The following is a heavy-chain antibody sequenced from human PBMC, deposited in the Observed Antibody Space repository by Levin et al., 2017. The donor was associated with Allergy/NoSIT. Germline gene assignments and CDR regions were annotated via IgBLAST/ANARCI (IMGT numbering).Heavy chain of an antibody. CDR3: ARDLTFYYDTSGYYPFDY. CDR1: GFTFSSNR. D-gene: IGHD3-22*01. J-gene: IGHJ4*02. V-gene: IGHV3-21*01. Sequence: PGASVKVSCAASGFTFSSNRMNWVRQAPGKGLEWVSSISSSSSYIYYADSVKGRFTISRDNAKNSLFLQMNSLRAEDTAMYFCARDLTFYYDTSGYYPFDYWGQGTLVTVSS. CDR2: ISSSSSYI.